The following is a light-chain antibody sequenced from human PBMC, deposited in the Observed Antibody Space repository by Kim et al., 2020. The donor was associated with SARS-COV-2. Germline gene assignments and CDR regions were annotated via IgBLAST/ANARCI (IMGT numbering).Light chain of an antibody. J-gene: IGLJ1*01. CDR3: QVWECSGDQRV. Sequence: SYELTQPPSVSVAPGQAASISCAGNNIGSKSVHWYQQRPGQAPVVVISYDSDRPSGIPERFSGSNSGNTATLTISRVEAGDEADYYCQVWECSGDQRVFG. CDR2: YDS. V-gene: IGLV3-21*01. CDR1: NIGSKS.